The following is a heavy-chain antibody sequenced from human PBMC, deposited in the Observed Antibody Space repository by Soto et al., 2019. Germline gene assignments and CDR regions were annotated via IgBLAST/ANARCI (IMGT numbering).Heavy chain of an antibody. CDR1: GYTFTSYG. V-gene: IGHV1-18*01. CDR3: ARGRLRFLEWLLPDNNDD. Sequence: ASVKVSCKASGYTFTSYGISWVRQAPGQGLEWMGWISAYNGNTNYAQKLQGRVTMTTDTSTSTAYMELRSLRSDDTAVYYCARGRLRFLEWLLPDNNDDWGQGTLVTVSS. D-gene: IGHD3-3*01. J-gene: IGHJ4*02. CDR2: ISAYNGNT.